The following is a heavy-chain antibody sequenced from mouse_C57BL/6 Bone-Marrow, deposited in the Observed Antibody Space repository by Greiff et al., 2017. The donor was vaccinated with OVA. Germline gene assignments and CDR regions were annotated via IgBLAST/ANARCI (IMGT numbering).Heavy chain of an antibody. CDR3: ARREETGTKWYFDV. CDR1: GFTFSDYG. Sequence: EVQGVESGGGLVKPGGSLKLSCAASGFTFSDYGMHWVRQAPEKGLEWVAYISSGSSTLYYADTVKGRFTISRDNAKNTLFLQMTSLRSEDTAMYYCARREETGTKWYFDVWGTGTTVTVSS. V-gene: IGHV5-17*01. D-gene: IGHD4-1*01. CDR2: ISSGSSTL. J-gene: IGHJ1*03.